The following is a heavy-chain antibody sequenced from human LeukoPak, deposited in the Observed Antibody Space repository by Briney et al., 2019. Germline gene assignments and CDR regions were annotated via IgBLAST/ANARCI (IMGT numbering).Heavy chain of an antibody. Sequence: AAVKVSCKASGYTFTNFDINWVRQAPGQGLEWMGWKNPVSGNAGSAQKFQGRVTLTRDTSISTAYMELSSLRSDDTAFYYCARAPMGAAALYWGQGTLVTVSS. CDR1: GYTFTNFD. CDR2: KNPVSGNA. V-gene: IGHV1-8*01. D-gene: IGHD6-13*01. J-gene: IGHJ4*02. CDR3: ARAPMGAAALY.